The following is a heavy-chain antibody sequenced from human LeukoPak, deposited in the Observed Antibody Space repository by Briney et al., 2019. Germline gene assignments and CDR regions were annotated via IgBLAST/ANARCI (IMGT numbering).Heavy chain of an antibody. Sequence: GASVKVSRKASGYTFTSYDINWVRQATGQGLEWMGWMNPNSGNTGYAQKFQGRVTMTRNTSISTAYMELSSLRSEDTAVYYCAKAPPRQLVLLDLWGRGTLVTVSS. V-gene: IGHV1-8*01. CDR1: GYTFTSYD. D-gene: IGHD6-13*01. CDR2: MNPNSGNT. CDR3: AKAPPRQLVLLDL. J-gene: IGHJ2*01.